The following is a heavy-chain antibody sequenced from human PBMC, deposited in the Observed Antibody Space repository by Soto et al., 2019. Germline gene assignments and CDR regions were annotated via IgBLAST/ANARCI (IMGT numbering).Heavy chain of an antibody. J-gene: IGHJ4*02. CDR2: ISYDGSNK. D-gene: IGHD2-15*01. CDR3: AKAAATYYCSGGYCYNYYFDS. Sequence: ALRLSCAASGFTFSNYGMHWVRQAPGKGLEWVAVISYDGSNKYYADSVRGRFTTSRDNSKNTLYLQMNSLRADDTAVYYCAKAAATYYCSGGYCYNYYFDSWGQGTLVTVSS. V-gene: IGHV3-30*18. CDR1: GFTFSNYG.